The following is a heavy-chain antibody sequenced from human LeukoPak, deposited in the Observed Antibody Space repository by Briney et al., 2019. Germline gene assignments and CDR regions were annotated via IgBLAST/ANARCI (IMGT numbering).Heavy chain of an antibody. J-gene: IGHJ4*02. CDR3: ARGGAGEGYYFDY. Sequence: GGSLRLSCAASGFTFSSYAMHWVRQAPGKGLEWVAVISYDGSNRYYADSVKGRFTISRDNSKNTLYLQMNSLRAEDMAVYYCARGGAGEGYYFDYWGQGTLVTVSS. CDR1: GFTFSSYA. D-gene: IGHD1-14*01. V-gene: IGHV3-30-3*01. CDR2: ISYDGSNR.